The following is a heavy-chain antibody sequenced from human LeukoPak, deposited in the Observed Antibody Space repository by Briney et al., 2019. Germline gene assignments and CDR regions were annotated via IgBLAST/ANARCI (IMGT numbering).Heavy chain of an antibody. Sequence: GGSLRLSCAASGLTVRTNSMSWVRQAPGKGLEWVSVIYSPGSTYYEESVNGRFTISRDTSKNTLYLQMNSLRAEDTAVYYCAKDQQWLSVTYYFDYWGQGTLVTVSS. CDR3: AKDQQWLSVTYYFDY. V-gene: IGHV3-66*03. CDR2: IYSPGST. D-gene: IGHD6-19*01. CDR1: GLTVRTNS. J-gene: IGHJ4*02.